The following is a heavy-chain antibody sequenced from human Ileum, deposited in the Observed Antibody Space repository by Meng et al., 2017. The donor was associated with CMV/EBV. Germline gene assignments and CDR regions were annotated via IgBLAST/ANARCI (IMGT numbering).Heavy chain of an antibody. CDR1: GFLFSADT. CDR3: ARGLTTSFANS. J-gene: IGHJ5*02. V-gene: IGHV3-21*01. CDR2: ISSNADYI. Sequence: LSFAASGFLFSADTMNWVRQAPGRGLEWVSSISSNADYIYYAASVRGRFTISRDNAGNSVFLQMNNLRADDTAVYFCARGLTTSFANSWGQGTLVTVSS. D-gene: IGHD1-14*01.